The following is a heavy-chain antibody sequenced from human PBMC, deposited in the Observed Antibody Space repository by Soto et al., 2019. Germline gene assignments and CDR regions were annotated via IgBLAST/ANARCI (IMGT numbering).Heavy chain of an antibody. D-gene: IGHD2-2*01. CDR1: GYTFTSYY. CDR3: ARDLLGDCSSTSCYRSAYYYYYGMDV. J-gene: IGHJ6*02. CDR2: INPSGGST. Sequence: ASVKGACKASGYTFTSYYMHWLRQAPGQGLEWMGIINPSGGSTSYAQKFQGRVTMTRDTSTSTVYMELSSLRSEDTAVYYCARDLLGDCSSTSCYRSAYYYYYGMDVWGQGTTVTVSS. V-gene: IGHV1-46*01.